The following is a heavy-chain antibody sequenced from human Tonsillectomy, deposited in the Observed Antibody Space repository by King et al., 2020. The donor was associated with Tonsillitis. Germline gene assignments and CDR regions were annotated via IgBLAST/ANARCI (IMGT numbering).Heavy chain of an antibody. D-gene: IGHD5-24*01. V-gene: IGHV4-61*02. CDR3: ARESRDGFSITPGPKFDY. Sequence: QLQESGPGLVKPAQTLSLTCTVSGASISSGNYHWSWIRPPAGKGLEWIGRIYSSGSTNYNPSLKSRVTISIHTSRNQFSLNLTSVTAADTAVYYCARESRDGFSITPGPKFDYWGQGMLVTVSS. CDR2: IYSSGST. CDR1: GASISSGNYH. J-gene: IGHJ4*02.